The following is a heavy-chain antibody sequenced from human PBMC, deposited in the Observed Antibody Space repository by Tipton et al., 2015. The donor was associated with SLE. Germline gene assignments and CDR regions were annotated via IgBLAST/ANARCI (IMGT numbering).Heavy chain of an antibody. CDR3: AKDIDSSGYQSAFDI. J-gene: IGHJ3*02. CDR1: GFTFSSYA. CDR2: ISGSGGST. Sequence: SLRLSFAASGFTFSSYAMSWVRQAPGKGLEWVSAISGSGGSTYYAESVKGRFTISRDNAKNSLYLQMNSLRVEDTALYYCAKDIDSSGYQSAFDIWGQGTMVTVSS. V-gene: IGHV3-23*01. D-gene: IGHD3-22*01.